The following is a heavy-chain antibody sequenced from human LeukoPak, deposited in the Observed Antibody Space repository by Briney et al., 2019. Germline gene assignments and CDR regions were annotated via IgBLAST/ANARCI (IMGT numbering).Heavy chain of an antibody. CDR2: MNPNSGNT. CDR3: VRIAAPGNRRLNF. Sequence: ASVKVSCKASGYTFTTYDINWVRQAAGQGLEWMGWMNPNSGNTGNAQKFQGRVIMTRNTSISTAYMELTSLTSEDTAVYFCVRIAAPGNRRLNFWGQGTLVTVSS. D-gene: IGHD6-13*01. V-gene: IGHV1-8*01. J-gene: IGHJ4*02. CDR1: GYTFTTYD.